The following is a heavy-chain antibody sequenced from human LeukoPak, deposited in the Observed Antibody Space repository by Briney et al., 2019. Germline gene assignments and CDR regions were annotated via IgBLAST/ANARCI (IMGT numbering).Heavy chain of an antibody. CDR3: ARRRTATVDFDY. Sequence: SETLSLTCTVSGGSIRSSSYYWGWIRPPPGRGLEGIGSLYYSGSTYYNPSLKSRVTISVDTSKNQFSLKLTSVTAADTAVYYCARRRTATVDFDYWGQGTLVTVSS. V-gene: IGHV4-39*01. J-gene: IGHJ4*02. D-gene: IGHD4-23*01. CDR2: LYYSGST. CDR1: GGSIRSSSYY.